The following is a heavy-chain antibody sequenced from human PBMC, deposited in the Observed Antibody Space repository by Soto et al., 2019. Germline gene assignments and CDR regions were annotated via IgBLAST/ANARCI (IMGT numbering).Heavy chain of an antibody. CDR3: TRHGSTLYACDI. Sequence: EVQLVESGGGLVQPGGSLKLSCAASGFTFSGSAMHWVRQASGNGLEWVGRIRSKANSYATAYAASVKGRFTISRDDSNNTAYRQMNSMKTEDTAVYYCTRHGSTLYACDIWGQGTMVTVSS. J-gene: IGHJ3*02. D-gene: IGHD3-10*01. CDR2: IRSKANSYAT. CDR1: GFTFSGSA. V-gene: IGHV3-73*01.